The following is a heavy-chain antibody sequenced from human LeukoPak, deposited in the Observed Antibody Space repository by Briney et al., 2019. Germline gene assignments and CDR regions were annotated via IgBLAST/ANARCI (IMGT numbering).Heavy chain of an antibody. Sequence: SETLSLTCTVSGGSINNYYWSWIRQPPGKGLEWIGEINHSGSTNYNPSLKSRVTISVDTSKNQFSLKLSSVTAADTAVYYCARGTPPPTYYYDSSGYYYFDYWGQGTLVTVSS. V-gene: IGHV4-34*01. CDR2: INHSGST. CDR3: ARGTPPPTYYYDSSGYYYFDY. CDR1: GGSINNYY. J-gene: IGHJ4*02. D-gene: IGHD3-22*01.